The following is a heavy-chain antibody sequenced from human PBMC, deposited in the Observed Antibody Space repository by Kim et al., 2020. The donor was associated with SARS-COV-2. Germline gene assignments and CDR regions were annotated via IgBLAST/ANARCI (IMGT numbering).Heavy chain of an antibody. J-gene: IGHJ6*04. D-gene: IGHD3-9*01. CDR1: GGSISSSSYY. Sequence: SETLSLTCTVSGGSISSSSYYWGWIRQPPGKGLEWIGSIYYSGSTYYNPSLKSRVTISVDTSKNQFSLKLSAVTAADTAEYYCARGLRYFDWRVLDTIGYGMDVWGKETTVSVSS. CDR2: IYYSGST. V-gene: IGHV4-39*01. CDR3: ARGLRYFDWRVLDTIGYGMDV.